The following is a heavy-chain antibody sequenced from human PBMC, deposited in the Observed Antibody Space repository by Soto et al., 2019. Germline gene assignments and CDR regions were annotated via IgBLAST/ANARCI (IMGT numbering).Heavy chain of an antibody. J-gene: IGHJ4*02. V-gene: IGHV3-30*18. CDR3: AKDWRVIVVVAATPPGPGVDY. Sequence: GGSLRLSCAASGFTFSSYGMHWVRQAPGKGLEWVAVISYDGSNKYYADSVKGRFTISRDNSKNTLYLQMNSLRAEDTAVYYCAKDWRVIVVVAATPPGPGVDYWGQGTLVTVSS. CDR2: ISYDGSNK. D-gene: IGHD2-15*01. CDR1: GFTFSSYG.